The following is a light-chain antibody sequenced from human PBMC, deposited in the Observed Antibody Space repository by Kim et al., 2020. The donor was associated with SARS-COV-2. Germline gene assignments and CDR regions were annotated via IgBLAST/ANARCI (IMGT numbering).Light chain of an antibody. CDR1: SLRSYY. V-gene: IGLV3-19*01. CDR2: GKN. J-gene: IGLJ2*01. CDR3: NSRDSSGNHLV. Sequence: ARGQNVRITCQGDSLRSYYASWYQQKPGQAPVLVIYGKNNRPSGIPDRFSGSSSGNTASLTITGAQAEDEADYYCNSRDSSGNHLVFGGGTQLTVL.